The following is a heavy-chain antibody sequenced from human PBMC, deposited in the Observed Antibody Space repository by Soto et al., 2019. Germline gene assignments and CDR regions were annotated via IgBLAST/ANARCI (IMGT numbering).Heavy chain of an antibody. CDR2: IYWDDDK. V-gene: IGHV2-5*02. D-gene: IGHD3-16*01. J-gene: IGHJ4*02. Sequence: SGPPLLNPTQTLTLSCTFSVFSLITRGWGVAWIRQPPGKALEWLALIYWDDDKRYSPSLKSRLTITKDTSKNQVVLTMTNMDPVDTATYYCAHRRRGSDFDEWGRGTLVTVSS. CDR1: VFSLITRGWG. CDR3: AHRRRGSDFDE.